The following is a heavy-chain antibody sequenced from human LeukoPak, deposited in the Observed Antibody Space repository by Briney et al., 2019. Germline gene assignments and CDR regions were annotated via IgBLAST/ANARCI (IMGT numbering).Heavy chain of an antibody. Sequence: GESLKISCKGSGYSFTSYWIGWVRQMPGKGLEWMGIIYPGDSDTRYSPSFQGQVTISADKSISTAYLQWSSLKASDTAMYYCARRAGRSSDYSIWFDPWGQGTLVTVSS. CDR3: ARRAGRSSDYSIWFDP. D-gene: IGHD4-17*01. CDR2: IYPGDSDT. CDR1: GYSFTSYW. J-gene: IGHJ5*02. V-gene: IGHV5-51*01.